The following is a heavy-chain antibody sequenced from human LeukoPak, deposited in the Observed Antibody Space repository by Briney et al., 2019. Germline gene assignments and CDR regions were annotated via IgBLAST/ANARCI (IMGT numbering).Heavy chain of an antibody. CDR1: GGTFSSYA. CDR2: IIPIFGTA. Sequence: ASVKVSCKASGGTFSSYAISWVRQAPGQGLEWVGGIIPIFGTANYAQKFQGRVTITADESTSTAYMELSSLRSEDTAVYYCARGHYGSGSYYPFDYWGQGTLVTVSS. V-gene: IGHV1-69*13. CDR3: ARGHYGSGSYYPFDY. D-gene: IGHD3-10*01. J-gene: IGHJ4*02.